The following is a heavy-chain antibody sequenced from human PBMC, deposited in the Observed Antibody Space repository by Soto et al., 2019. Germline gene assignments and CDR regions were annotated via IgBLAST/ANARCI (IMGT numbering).Heavy chain of an antibody. D-gene: IGHD4-17*01. CDR2: ISWNSGSI. CDR3: ASSMGTVTKDAFDI. J-gene: IGHJ3*02. Sequence: GGSLRLSCAASGFTFDDYAMHWVRQAPGKGLEWVSGISWNSGSIGYADSVKGRFTISRDNAKNSLYLQMNSLRAEDTAVYYCASSMGTVTKDAFDIWGQGTMVTVSS. V-gene: IGHV3-9*01. CDR1: GFTFDDYA.